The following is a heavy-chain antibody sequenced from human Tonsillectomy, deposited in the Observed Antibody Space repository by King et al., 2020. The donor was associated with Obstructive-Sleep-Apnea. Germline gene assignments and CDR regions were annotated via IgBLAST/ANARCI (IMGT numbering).Heavy chain of an antibody. V-gene: IGHV3-30*02. CDR3: AKELSVRIATATDY. J-gene: IGHJ4*02. Sequence: DSVRGRFTVSRDNSKNTLYLEMNSLRAEDTAVYFCAKELSVRIATATDYWGQGTLVTVSS. D-gene: IGHD1-1*01.